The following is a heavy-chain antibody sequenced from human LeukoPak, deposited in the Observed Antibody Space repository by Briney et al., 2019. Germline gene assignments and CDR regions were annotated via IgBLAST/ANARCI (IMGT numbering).Heavy chain of an antibody. D-gene: IGHD3-10*01. CDR1: GFTVSSNY. CDR3: AKDYYGHVLYGSGSYTSLDAFDI. Sequence: GGSLRLSCAASGFTVSSNYMSWVRQAPGKGLEWVSVIYSGGSTYYADSVKGRFTISRDNSKNTLYLQMNSLRAEDTAVYYCAKDYYGHVLYGSGSYTSLDAFDIWGQGTMVTVYS. CDR2: IYSGGST. J-gene: IGHJ3*02. V-gene: IGHV3-53*05.